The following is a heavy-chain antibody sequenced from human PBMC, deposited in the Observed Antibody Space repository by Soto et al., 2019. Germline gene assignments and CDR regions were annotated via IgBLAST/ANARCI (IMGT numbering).Heavy chain of an antibody. Sequence: LRLSCAASGFTFSSYGMHWVRQAPGKGLEWVAVIWYDGSNKYYADSVKGRFTISRDNSKNTLYLQMNSLRAEDTAVYYCAGETIAAAGYNWFDPWREGTLVTVSS. D-gene: IGHD6-13*01. CDR1: GFTFSSYG. CDR2: IWYDGSNK. J-gene: IGHJ5*02. CDR3: AGETIAAAGYNWFDP. V-gene: IGHV3-33*01.